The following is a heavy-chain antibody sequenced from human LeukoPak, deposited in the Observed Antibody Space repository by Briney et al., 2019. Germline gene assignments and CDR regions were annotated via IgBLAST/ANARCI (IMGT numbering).Heavy chain of an antibody. D-gene: IGHD2-2*02. CDR1: GFTLDDYA. V-gene: IGHV3-9*01. CDR2: ISWNSGSI. CDR3: ARIGYKSSSFDY. Sequence: GRSLSLSCAASGFTLDDYAMHWVRPAPGKGLDWVSGISWNSGSIGYADSVKGRFTISRDTVKNSVYLQMNSLRVEDTGIYFCARIGYKSSSFDYWGQGTLVTVSS. J-gene: IGHJ4*02.